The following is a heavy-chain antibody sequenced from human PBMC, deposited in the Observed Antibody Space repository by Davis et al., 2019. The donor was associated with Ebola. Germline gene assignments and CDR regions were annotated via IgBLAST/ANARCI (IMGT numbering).Heavy chain of an antibody. CDR1: GGTFSSYA. D-gene: IGHD2-2*01. J-gene: IGHJ6*02. CDR3: ARDCSSTSCYYGMDV. Sequence: SVKVSCKASGGTFSSYAISWVRQAPGQGLEWMGGIIPIFGTANYAQKFQGRITITADESTSTAYMELSSLRSEDTAVYYCARDCSSTSCYYGMDVWGQGTTVTVSS. V-gene: IGHV1-69*13. CDR2: IIPIFGTA.